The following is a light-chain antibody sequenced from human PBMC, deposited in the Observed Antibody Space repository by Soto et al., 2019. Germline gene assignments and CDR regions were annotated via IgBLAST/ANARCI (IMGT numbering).Light chain of an antibody. Sequence: IQMTQSPSSLSGSVVDRVTITCRASQTISSWLAWYQQKPGKAPKLLIYDASSLETGVPSRFSGSRSGTEFTLTISSLQPEDFATYYCQQYRTFGQGTKVDI. CDR3: QQYRT. CDR1: QTISSW. V-gene: IGKV1-5*01. CDR2: DAS. J-gene: IGKJ1*01.